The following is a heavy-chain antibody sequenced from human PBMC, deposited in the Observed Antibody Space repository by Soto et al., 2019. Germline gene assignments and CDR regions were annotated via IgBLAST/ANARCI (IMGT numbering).Heavy chain of an antibody. CDR1: GGSFSGYY. J-gene: IGHJ6*01. Sequence: TSETLSLTCAVYGGSFSGYYWSWIRQPPGKGLEWIGEINHSGSTNYNPSLKSRVTISVDTSKIQFSLKLSSVTAADTALYYCARAFIVVIPTSRGYGMDVWGQGTTVTVSS. CDR3: ARAFIVVIPTSRGYGMDV. V-gene: IGHV4-34*01. CDR2: INHSGST. D-gene: IGHD3-22*01.